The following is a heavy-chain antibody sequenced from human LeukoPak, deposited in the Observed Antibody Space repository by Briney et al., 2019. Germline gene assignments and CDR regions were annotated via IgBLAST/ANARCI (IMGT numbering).Heavy chain of an antibody. CDR2: IIPIFGTT. V-gene: IGHV1-69*05. D-gene: IGHD5-24*01. CDR1: GGTFSSYA. J-gene: IGHJ4*02. Sequence: VASVTDSCKASGGTFSSYAISWVRQAPGQGLEWMGGIIPIFGTTNYAQNFQGRITITTDGSTSTAYMELSSLTSEDTAVYYCASVPDRGWLPFDYWGQGILVTVSS. CDR3: ASVPDRGWLPFDY.